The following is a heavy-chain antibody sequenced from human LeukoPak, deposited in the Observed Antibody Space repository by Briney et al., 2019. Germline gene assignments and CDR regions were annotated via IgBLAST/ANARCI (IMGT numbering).Heavy chain of an antibody. Sequence: PGGSLRLSCAASGFTFSSYGMHSVRQAPGKGLEWVAVISYDGSNKYYADSVKGRFTISRDNSKNTLYLQMNSLRAEDTAVYYCAKGYCSGGSCYYFDWGQGTLVTVSS. CDR2: ISYDGSNK. V-gene: IGHV3-30*18. J-gene: IGHJ4*02. D-gene: IGHD2-15*01. CDR3: AKGYCSGGSCYYFD. CDR1: GFTFSSYG.